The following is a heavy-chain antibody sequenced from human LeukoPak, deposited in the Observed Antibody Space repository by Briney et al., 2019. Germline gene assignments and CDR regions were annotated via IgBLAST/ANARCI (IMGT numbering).Heavy chain of an antibody. CDR1: GFTFDDYG. J-gene: IGHJ2*01. V-gene: IGHV3-20*04. Sequence: GGSLRLSCAASGFTFDDYGMSWVRQAPGKGLDWVSGINWNGGSTGYADSVKGRFTISRDNAKNSLYLQMNSLRAEDTALYYCARGGDYGDYGNWYFDLWGRGTLVTVSS. CDR2: INWNGGST. D-gene: IGHD4-17*01. CDR3: ARGGDYGDYGNWYFDL.